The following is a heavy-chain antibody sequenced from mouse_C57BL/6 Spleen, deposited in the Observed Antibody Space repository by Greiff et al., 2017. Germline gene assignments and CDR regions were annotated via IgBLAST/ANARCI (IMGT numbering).Heavy chain of an antibody. D-gene: IGHD1-1*01. J-gene: IGHJ3*01. CDR2: ISYDGSN. CDR1: GYSITSGYY. V-gene: IGHV3-6*01. Sequence: EVQLQESGPGLVKPSQSLSLTCSVTGYSITSGYYWNWIRQFPGNKLEWMGYISYDGSNNYNPSLKNRISITRDTSKNQFFLKLNSVTTEDTATYYCARDDYGSRAWFAYWGQGTLVTVSA. CDR3: ARDDYGSRAWFAY.